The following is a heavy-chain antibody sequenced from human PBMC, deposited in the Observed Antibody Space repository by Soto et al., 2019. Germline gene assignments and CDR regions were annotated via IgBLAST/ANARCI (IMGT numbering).Heavy chain of an antibody. D-gene: IGHD2-15*01. CDR2: IYWDDDK. CDR1: GFSLSTSGVG. V-gene: IGHV2-5*02. CDR3: AHSLDCSGGSCYSSYFDY. J-gene: IGHJ4*02. Sequence: GPTLVNPTQTLTLTCTFSGFSLSTSGVGVDWIRQPPGKALEWLALIYWDDDKRYSPFLKSRLTITKDTSKNQVVLTMTNMDPVDTATYYCAHSLDCSGGSCYSSYFDYWGQGTLVTVSS.